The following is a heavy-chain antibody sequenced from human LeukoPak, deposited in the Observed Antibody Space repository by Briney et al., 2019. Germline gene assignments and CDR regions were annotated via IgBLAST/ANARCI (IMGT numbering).Heavy chain of an antibody. CDR3: ARNSSSSYFDT. V-gene: IGHV4-30-4*01. J-gene: IGHJ4*02. D-gene: IGHD6-6*01. Sequence: SQTLSLTCTVSGGSISSGDYYWSWIRQPPGKGLEWIGYIYYSGSTYYNPSLKSRVTISVDTSKNQFSLKLTSMTAADTAIYYCARNSSSSYFDTWGQGILVTVSS. CDR2: IYYSGST. CDR1: GGSISSGDYY.